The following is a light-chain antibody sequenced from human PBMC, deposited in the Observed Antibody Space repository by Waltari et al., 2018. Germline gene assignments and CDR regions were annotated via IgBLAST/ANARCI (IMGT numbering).Light chain of an antibody. CDR2: EFT. Sequence: SALAQPASVSGSPGQSVAISCTGTSSDVGGYNYVPGYPQHPGNAPKIMIYEFTHRPSWFSSRFPGSQSGNTASLTISGLPAEYDADYYCSSYTSSTYPVVFGGGTKLTVL. V-gene: IGLV2-14*01. CDR1: SSDVGGYNY. CDR3: SSYTSSTYPVV. J-gene: IGLJ2*01.